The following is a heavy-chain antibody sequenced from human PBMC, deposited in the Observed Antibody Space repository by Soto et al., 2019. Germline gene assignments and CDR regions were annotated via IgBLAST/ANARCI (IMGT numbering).Heavy chain of an antibody. CDR2: IYTSGST. CDR1: GGSISSYY. D-gene: IGHD6-13*01. V-gene: IGHV4-4*07. J-gene: IGHJ6*02. CDR3: ARDLKGIAAAGSLYYYGMDV. Sequence: PSETLSLTCTVSGGSISSYYWSWIRQPAGKGLEWIGRIYTSGSTNYNPSLKSRVTMSVDTSKNQFSLKLSSVTAADTAVYYCARDLKGIAAAGSLYYYGMDVWGQGXTVTVYS.